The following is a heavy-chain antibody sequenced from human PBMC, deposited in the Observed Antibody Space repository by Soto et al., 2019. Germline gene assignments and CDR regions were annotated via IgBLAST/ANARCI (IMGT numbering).Heavy chain of an antibody. CDR2: INPNSGGT. CDR3: ARDVSSSWFPYYYYGMDV. CDR1: GYTFTGYY. Sequence: GASVKVSCKASGYTFTGYYMHWVRQAPGQGLEWMGWINPNSGGTNYAQKFQGRVTMTRDTSISTAYMELSRLRSDDTAVYYCARDVSSSWFPYYYYGMDVWGQGTTVTVSS. J-gene: IGHJ6*02. D-gene: IGHD6-13*01. V-gene: IGHV1-2*02.